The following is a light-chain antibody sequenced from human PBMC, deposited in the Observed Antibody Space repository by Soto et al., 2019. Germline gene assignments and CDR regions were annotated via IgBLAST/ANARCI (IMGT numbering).Light chain of an antibody. Sequence: LSASAGSRDTYTCRASEDISSYLVWYQQKPGAAPKLLIYAASALHSGVPSRFSGSGPGTDFILTISSLPPYDFAGYSCQQFNKYPISFGQGTRLEIK. CDR1: EDISSY. V-gene: IGKV1-9*01. CDR3: QQFNKYPIS. CDR2: AAS. J-gene: IGKJ5*01.